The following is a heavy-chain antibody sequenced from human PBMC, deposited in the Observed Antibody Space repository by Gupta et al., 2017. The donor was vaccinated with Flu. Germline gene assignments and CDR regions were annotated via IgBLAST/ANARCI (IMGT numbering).Heavy chain of an antibody. CDR3: ARDRSLSYYYYYMDV. V-gene: IGHV1-18*01. J-gene: IGHJ6*03. D-gene: IGHD3-16*02. CDR2: ISPYNGNT. Sequence: INWVRQAPGQGLEWMGYISPYNGNTNYAQKFQGRVTLTTDTSTNTAYMELRSLRSDDTAVYFCARDRSLSYYYYYMDVWGKGTTVTVSS.